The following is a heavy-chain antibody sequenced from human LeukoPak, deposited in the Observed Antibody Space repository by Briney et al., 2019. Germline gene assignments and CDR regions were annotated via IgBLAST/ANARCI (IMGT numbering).Heavy chain of an antibody. V-gene: IGHV1-2*06. CDR1: GYTFTGYY. CDR2: INPNSGGT. Sequence: GASVKVSCKASGYTFTGYYMHWVRQAPRQGLEWMGRINPNSGGTNYAQKFQGRVTMTRDTSISTAYMELSRLRSDDTAVYYCARDFPTSIAAAGTDYWGQGTLVTVSS. J-gene: IGHJ4*02. D-gene: IGHD6-13*01. CDR3: ARDFPTSIAAAGTDY.